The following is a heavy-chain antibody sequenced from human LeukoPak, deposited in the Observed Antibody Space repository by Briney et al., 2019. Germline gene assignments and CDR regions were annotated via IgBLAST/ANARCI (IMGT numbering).Heavy chain of an antibody. CDR1: GGSISSGSYY. CDR2: IYYSGST. Sequence: SETLSLTCTVSGGSISSGSYYWGWIRQPPGKGLEWIGSIYYSGSTYYNPSLKSRVTISVDTSKNQFSLKLSSVTAADTAVYYCARVVVGYYDSSGYYSDWGQGTLVTVSS. CDR3: ARVVVGYYDSSGYYSD. D-gene: IGHD3-22*01. J-gene: IGHJ4*02. V-gene: IGHV4-39*07.